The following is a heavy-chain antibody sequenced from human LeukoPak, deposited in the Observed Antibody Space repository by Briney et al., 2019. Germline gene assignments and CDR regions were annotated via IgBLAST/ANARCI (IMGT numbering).Heavy chain of an antibody. CDR2: IHSSGTT. V-gene: IGHV4-59*01. CDR1: GGSMSGYY. Sequence: ETLSLTCTVSGGSMSGYYWSWIQQPPGKGLEWIGYIHSSGTTNYNPSLKSRVTISLDTSRNQFSLKLRSVTTADTAVYYCARRRVYSGSGEFDFWGQGTLVTVSS. J-gene: IGHJ4*02. D-gene: IGHD5-12*01. CDR3: ARRRVYSGSGEFDF.